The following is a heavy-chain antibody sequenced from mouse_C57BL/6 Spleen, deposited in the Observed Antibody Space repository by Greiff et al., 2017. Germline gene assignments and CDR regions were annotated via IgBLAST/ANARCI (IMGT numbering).Heavy chain of an antibody. D-gene: IGHD2-4*01. V-gene: IGHV1-53*01. CDR3: ARGYEYDGFAY. Sequence: QVQLQQPGTELVKPGASVKLSCKASGYTFTSYWMHWVKQRPGQGLEWIGNINPSNGCTNYNQKFKSKATLTVDKSSSTAYMKLSSLTSEDSAVDYCARGYEYDGFAYWGQGTLVTVSA. CDR1: GYTFTSYW. J-gene: IGHJ3*01. CDR2: INPSNGCT.